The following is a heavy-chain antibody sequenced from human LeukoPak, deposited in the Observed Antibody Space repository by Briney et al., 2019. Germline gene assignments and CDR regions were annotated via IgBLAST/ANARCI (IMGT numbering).Heavy chain of an antibody. Sequence: ASVKVSCKASGYTFTGYYMHWVRQAPGQGLEWMGWINPNSGGTNYAQKFQGRVTMTRATSISTAYMELSRLRSDDTAVYYCASGRGYQLPHYYYYMDVWGKGTTVTVSS. CDR3: ASGRGYQLPHYYYYMDV. J-gene: IGHJ6*03. D-gene: IGHD2-2*01. V-gene: IGHV1-2*02. CDR1: GYTFTGYY. CDR2: INPNSGGT.